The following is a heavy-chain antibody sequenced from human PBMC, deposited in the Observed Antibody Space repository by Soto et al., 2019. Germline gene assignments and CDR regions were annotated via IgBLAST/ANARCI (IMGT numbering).Heavy chain of an antibody. CDR3: AREQTKWLQDACDM. V-gene: IGHV1-18*01. Sequence: QGQLVQSGGEVKEPGASVRVSCKASGYTLINYGINWVRQAPGQGLEWLGWISPYNGKTEYAQKLQGRVTMTTDTSTSTVYMELRSLRSDDTAVYYCAREQTKWLQDACDMWGQGTMVTVSS. J-gene: IGHJ3*02. CDR2: ISPYNGKT. D-gene: IGHD5-18*01. CDR1: GYTLINYG.